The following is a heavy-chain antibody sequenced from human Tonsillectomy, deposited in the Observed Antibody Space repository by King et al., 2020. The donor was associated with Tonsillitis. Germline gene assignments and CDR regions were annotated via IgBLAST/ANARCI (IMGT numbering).Heavy chain of an antibody. D-gene: IGHD1-1*01. CDR2: LYNGGTA. CDR3: ARDRYNDPTI. J-gene: IGHJ4*02. CDR1: GFIVGSNY. Sequence: VQLVESGGGLMQPGGSLRLSCAASGFIVGSNYMSWVRQAPGKGLEWVSVLYNGGTAYYADSVKVRFTISRDSSQNTLYLQMNSLTAEDTAVYYCARDRYNDPTIWGQGTLVTVSS. V-gene: IGHV3-53*01.